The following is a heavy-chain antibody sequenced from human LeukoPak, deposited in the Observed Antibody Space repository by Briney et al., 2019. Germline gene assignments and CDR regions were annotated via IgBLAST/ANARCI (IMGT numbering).Heavy chain of an antibody. D-gene: IGHD3-3*01. CDR3: TTGPFNIRLDGTFDY. V-gene: IGHV3-7*01. CDR2: INQDGGEK. Sequence: GGSLRLSCAASGFTFSSYWMFWVRQAPGKGLERVANINQDGGEKHLVDSVKGRFTISRDNAKNSLFLQMNSLRVEDTAVYYCTTGPFNIRLDGTFDYWGQGTLVTVSS. CDR1: GFTFSSYW. J-gene: IGHJ4*02.